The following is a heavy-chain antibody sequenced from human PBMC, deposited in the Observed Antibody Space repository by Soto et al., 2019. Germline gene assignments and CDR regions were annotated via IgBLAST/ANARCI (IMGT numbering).Heavy chain of an antibody. V-gene: IGHV3-23*01. Sequence: DVQLLESGGGLVQPGGSLRLSCAASGFTFSSYAMNWVRQAPGKGLEWVSAISGSGGSTYYADSVKGRFTISRDNSRNTLFLQMSSLRAEDTAVYYWAKVRGAAGSCGMDVWGQGTTVTVSS. D-gene: IGHD6-13*01. J-gene: IGHJ6*02. CDR3: AKVRGAAGSCGMDV. CDR2: ISGSGGST. CDR1: GFTFSSYA.